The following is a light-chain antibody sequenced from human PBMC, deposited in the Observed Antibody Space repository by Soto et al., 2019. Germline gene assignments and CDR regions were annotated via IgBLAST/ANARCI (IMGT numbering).Light chain of an antibody. V-gene: IGKV1D-16*01. Sequence: DIQMTQSPSSLSASVGDSVTITCRASQGISSWLAWYQQKPEQAPKSLIYGASTLQSGVPSRFSGSGSGTDFTLTITSLHPEDFATYYCQQYNSFPPTFGQGTRLEI. CDR1: QGISSW. CDR2: GAS. J-gene: IGKJ5*01. CDR3: QQYNSFPPT.